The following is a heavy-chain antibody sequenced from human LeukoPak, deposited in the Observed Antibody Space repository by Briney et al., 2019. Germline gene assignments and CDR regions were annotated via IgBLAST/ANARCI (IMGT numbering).Heavy chain of an antibody. V-gene: IGHV4-4*07. CDR2: INTGGST. CDR3: AREGGDPRWLDP. CDR1: GGSISSYY. Sequence: SSETLSLTCTVSGGSISSYYWTWIRQSAEKGLEWIGRINTGGSTNYNPSLRSRVTMSVNTSKNQFSPNLTSVTAADTAVYSCAREGGDPRWLDPWGQGTLVTVSS. D-gene: IGHD6-25*01. J-gene: IGHJ5*02.